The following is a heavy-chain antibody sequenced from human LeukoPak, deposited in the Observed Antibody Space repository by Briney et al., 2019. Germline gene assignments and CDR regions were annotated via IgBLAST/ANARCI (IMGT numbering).Heavy chain of an antibody. D-gene: IGHD4-17*01. CDR1: GFTLSSYG. V-gene: IGHV3-33*01. CDR3: ARDSGDYDAFCDS. Sequence: GGSLRLSCAASGFTLSSYGMHWVRQAPGKGLEWVALIWYDGSKKYYRDSVKGRFTISRDNPKNTLFLQMNSLRAEDTAVYYCARDSGDYDAFCDSWGQGTLVTVSS. J-gene: IGHJ4*02. CDR2: IWYDGSKK.